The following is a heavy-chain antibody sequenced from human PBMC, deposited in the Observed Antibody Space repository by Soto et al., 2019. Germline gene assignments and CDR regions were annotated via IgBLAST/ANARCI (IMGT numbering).Heavy chain of an antibody. CDR2: ISAYNGNT. D-gene: IGHD3-9*01. V-gene: IGHV1-18*01. CDR1: GYTFTSYG. J-gene: IGHJ6*03. Sequence: ASVKVSCKASGYTFTSYGISWVRQAPGQGLEWMGWISAYNGNTNYAQKLQGRVTMTTDTSTSTAYMELRSLRSDDTAVYYCARGENDILTGYYYYMDVWGKGTTVTVSS. CDR3: ARGENDILTGYYYYMDV.